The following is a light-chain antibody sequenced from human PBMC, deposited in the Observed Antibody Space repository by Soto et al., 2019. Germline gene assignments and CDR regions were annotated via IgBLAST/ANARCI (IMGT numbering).Light chain of an antibody. J-gene: IGKJ5*01. CDR2: GAS. CDR3: QHYGSSPST. Sequence: EIVLTQSPGTLSLSPGERATLSCRASQSVSSNFLAWYQQKPGQAPRLLIYGASRRATGIPDRFSGSGSGTDSTLTISRLESEDFALYYCQHYGSSPSTFGQGTRLEIK. CDR1: QSVSSNF. V-gene: IGKV3-20*01.